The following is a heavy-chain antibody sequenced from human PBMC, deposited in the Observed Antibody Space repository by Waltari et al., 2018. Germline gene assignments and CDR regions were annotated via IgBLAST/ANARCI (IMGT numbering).Heavy chain of an antibody. Sequence: QVQVQESGPGVVKPSETLALTCDVSGYSISINYYCAWVRQTPGRGLEWIAGRYGPYSANYSPSLGGRISISADTAKNQVSLTLRSVTAADSAVYYCGGAVATIVGNYYYGLDVWGQGTPVTVSS. J-gene: IGHJ6*02. D-gene: IGHD2-15*01. CDR3: GGAVATIVGNYYYGLDV. V-gene: IGHV4-38-2*01. CDR2: RYGPYSA. CDR1: GYSISINYY.